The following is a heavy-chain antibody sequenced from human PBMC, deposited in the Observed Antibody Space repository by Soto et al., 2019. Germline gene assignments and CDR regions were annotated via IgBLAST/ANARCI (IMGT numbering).Heavy chain of an antibody. J-gene: IGHJ4*02. CDR2: IYYSGST. CDR1: GGSISSYY. CDR3: ARHGGTPDLYFDY. Sequence: ASETLSLTCTVSGGSISSYYWSWIRQPPGKGLEWIGYIYYSGSTNYADSMKGRFTISRDNAKNSLYLQMSSLRAEDTALYYCARHGGTPDLYFDYWGQGTPVTVSS. D-gene: IGHD3-16*01. V-gene: IGHV4-59*08.